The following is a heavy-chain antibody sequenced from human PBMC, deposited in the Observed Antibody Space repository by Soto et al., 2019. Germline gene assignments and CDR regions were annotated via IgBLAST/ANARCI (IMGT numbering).Heavy chain of an antibody. CDR3: ARTMILGRAPCFDY. D-gene: IGHD3-22*01. CDR1: GFSLESSGMR. Sequence: GSGPTLVNPTQTLTLPCTVSGFSLESSGMRVSWIRQPPGKALEWLARIDWDGTTFYSTSLKTRLTIAKDTSKNQVVLTMTNVDPADSATYFCARTMILGRAPCFDYWGQGNLVTVSS. J-gene: IGHJ4*02. CDR2: IDWDGTT. V-gene: IGHV2-70*04.